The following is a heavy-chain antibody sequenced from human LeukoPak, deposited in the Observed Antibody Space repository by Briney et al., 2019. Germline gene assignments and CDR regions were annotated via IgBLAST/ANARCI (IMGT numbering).Heavy chain of an antibody. CDR2: IHYTGAT. V-gene: IGHV4-34*01. CDR3: TRGNILSGYCFDF. J-gene: IGHJ4*02. D-gene: IGHD3-9*01. CDR1: GGSISGYY. Sequence: PSETLSLTCAVYGGSISGYYWSWLRQPPGKGLEWVGEIHYTGATSYNPSLKSRATISIETSKNQVSLRLSSVTAADTAVYYCTRGNILSGYCFDFWGQGALVTVSS.